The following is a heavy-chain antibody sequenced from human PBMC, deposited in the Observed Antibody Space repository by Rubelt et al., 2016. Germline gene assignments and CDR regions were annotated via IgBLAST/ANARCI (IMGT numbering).Heavy chain of an antibody. CDR2: IYYSGST. D-gene: IGHD4-17*01. J-gene: IGHJ4*02. V-gene: IGHV4-59*08. Sequence: QVQLQETGPGLLKPSETLSLTCSVSGGSISSYYWSWIRQPPGKGLEWIGYIYYSGSTNYNPSLKSRVPISVDTSKNKFSLKWRSGTAADTAVYYCARPSDYGDYIGYWGRGTPVTVSS. CDR3: ARPSDYGDYIGY. CDR1: GGSISSYY.